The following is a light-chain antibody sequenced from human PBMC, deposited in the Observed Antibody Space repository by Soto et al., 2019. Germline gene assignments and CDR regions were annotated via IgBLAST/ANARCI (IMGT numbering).Light chain of an antibody. CDR3: ASWDDSLNGDV. CDR2: SND. V-gene: IGLV1-44*01. J-gene: IGLJ1*01. CDR1: SSNIGSNS. Sequence: QSVLTQPPSASGTPGQRVTISCSGGSSNIGSNSVNWYQKLPGTAPKLLIYSNDQRPSGVSDRFSGSRSGTSASLAISGLQSEDDADYYCASWDDSLNGDVFGTGTKLTVL.